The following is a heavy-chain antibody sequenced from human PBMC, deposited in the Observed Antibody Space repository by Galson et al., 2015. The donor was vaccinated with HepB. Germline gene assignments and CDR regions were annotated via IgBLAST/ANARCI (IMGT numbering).Heavy chain of an antibody. Sequence: SVKVSCKASGGTFSSYAISWVRQAPGQGLEWMGGIIPMFRTANYARKFRGRVTIAADEFPGTAHMEPSSRRSEDTAIYFCAGQDCSTTNCYFAWFGPWGQGTLVTVAS. V-gene: IGHV1-69*13. CDR1: GGTFSSYA. CDR2: IIPMFRTA. CDR3: AGQDCSTTNCYFAWFGP. D-gene: IGHD2-2*01. J-gene: IGHJ5*02.